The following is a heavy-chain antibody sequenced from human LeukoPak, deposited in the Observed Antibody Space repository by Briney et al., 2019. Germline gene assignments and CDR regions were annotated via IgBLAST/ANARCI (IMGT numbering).Heavy chain of an antibody. CDR2: INPNSGGT. V-gene: IGHV1-2*02. CDR1: GYTFTVYY. D-gene: IGHD3-22*01. CDR3: ARDLDYDSSGYPQH. J-gene: IGHJ1*01. Sequence: ASVEVSYKSSGYTFTVYYMHWVRQAPGQGLEWMGWINPNSGGTNYAQKFQGRVTMTRDTSISTAYMELSRLRSDDTAMYYCARDLDYDSSGYPQHWGQGTLVTVSS.